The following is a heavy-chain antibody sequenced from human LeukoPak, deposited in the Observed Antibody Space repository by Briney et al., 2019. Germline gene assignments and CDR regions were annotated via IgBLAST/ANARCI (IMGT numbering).Heavy chain of an antibody. Sequence: PSQTLSLTCTVSGGSISSGGYYWSWIRQHPGKGLEWIGYIYYSGSTYYNPSLKSRVTISVDTSKNQFSLKLSSVTAADTAVYYCARAKIVVVTAQHAPDAFDIRGQGTMVTVSS. D-gene: IGHD2-21*02. V-gene: IGHV4-31*03. CDR3: ARAKIVVVTAQHAPDAFDI. J-gene: IGHJ3*02. CDR1: GGSISSGGYY. CDR2: IYYSGST.